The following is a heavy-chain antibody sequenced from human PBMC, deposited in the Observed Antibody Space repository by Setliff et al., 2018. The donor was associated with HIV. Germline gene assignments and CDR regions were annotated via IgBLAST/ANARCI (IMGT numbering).Heavy chain of an antibody. D-gene: IGHD3-10*01. CDR2: IDHSGNI. CDR3: ARGLNYYGSGSYLPLGY. V-gene: IGHV4-34*01. CDR1: GGSFNDYY. Sequence: SETLSLTCAVYGGSFNDYYWTWIRQPPGKGLEWIGEIDHSGNIKYHASLKSRVTISKETSKNQISLKLRSVTAAETAVYYCARGLNYYGSGSYLPLGYWGQGTLVTVSS. J-gene: IGHJ4*02.